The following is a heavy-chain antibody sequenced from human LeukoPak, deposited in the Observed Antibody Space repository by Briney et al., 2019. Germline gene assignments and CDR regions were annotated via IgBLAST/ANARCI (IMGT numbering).Heavy chain of an antibody. V-gene: IGHV4-59*01. CDR1: GGSISSYY. Sequence: KASETLSLTCTVSGGSISSYYWSWIRQPPGKGLEWIGYIYYSGSTNYNPSLKSRVTISVDTSKNQFSLKLSSVTAADTAVYYCARDRGLENLVWDDAFDIWGQGTMVTVSS. CDR2: IYYSGST. D-gene: IGHD1-26*01. CDR3: ARDRGLENLVWDDAFDI. J-gene: IGHJ3*02.